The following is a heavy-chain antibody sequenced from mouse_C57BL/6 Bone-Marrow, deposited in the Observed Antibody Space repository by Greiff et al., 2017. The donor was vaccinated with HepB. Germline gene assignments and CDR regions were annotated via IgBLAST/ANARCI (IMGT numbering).Heavy chain of an antibody. CDR3: ARERDYYGSSYVDY. J-gene: IGHJ2*01. CDR1: GFTFSSYA. Sequence: DVKLVESGGGLVKPGGSLKLSCAASGFTFSSYAMSWVRQTPEKRLEWVATISDGGSYTYYPDNVKGRFTISRDNAKNNLYLQMSHLKSEDTAMYYCARERDYYGSSYVDYWGQGTTLTVSS. V-gene: IGHV5-4*01. D-gene: IGHD1-1*01. CDR2: ISDGGSYT.